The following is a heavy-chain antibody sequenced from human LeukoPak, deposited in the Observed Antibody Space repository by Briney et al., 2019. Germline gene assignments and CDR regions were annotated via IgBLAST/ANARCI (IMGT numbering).Heavy chain of an antibody. CDR3: ARDKGYFDY. J-gene: IGHJ4*02. CDR1: GFTFSTYW. Sequence: GGSLRLSCAASGFTFSTYWMSWVRQAPGKGLEWVANIKQDGSEKSYVDSVKGLFTISRENAKNSLFLQMNSLRADDTAVYFCARDKGYFDYWGQGTLVTVSS. D-gene: IGHD2-15*01. V-gene: IGHV3-7*01. CDR2: IKQDGSEK.